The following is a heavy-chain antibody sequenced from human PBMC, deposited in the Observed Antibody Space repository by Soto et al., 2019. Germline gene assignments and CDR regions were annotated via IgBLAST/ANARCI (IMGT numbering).Heavy chain of an antibody. J-gene: IGHJ5*02. CDR1: GYTFVSYG. CDR2: ISPYNVNT. D-gene: IGHD3-22*01. Sequence: QIQLVQSAAEVKKPGASVKVSCKTSGYTFVSYGISWVRQAPGQGLEWMGWISPYNVNTNFAQRFRGSVTLTTDTSTDIVYMDLGSLKSDDTAVYYCARDQNFFDSSGYYDHWGQGTLITVSS. V-gene: IGHV1-18*04. CDR3: ARDQNFFDSSGYYDH.